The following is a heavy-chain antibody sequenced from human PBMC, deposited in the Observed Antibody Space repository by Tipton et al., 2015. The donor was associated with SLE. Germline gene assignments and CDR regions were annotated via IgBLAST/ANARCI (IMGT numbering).Heavy chain of an antibody. CDR1: GGSISSYY. J-gene: IGHJ2*01. V-gene: IGHV4-59*01. CDR2: IYYSGST. Sequence: TLSLTCTVSGGSISSYYWSWIRQPPGKGLEWIGYIYYSGSTNYNPSLKSRVTISVDTSKNQFSPKLSSVTAADTAVYYCARVSGYCSGGSCYSGWYFDLWGRGTLVTVSS. D-gene: IGHD2-15*01. CDR3: ARVSGYCSGGSCYSGWYFDL.